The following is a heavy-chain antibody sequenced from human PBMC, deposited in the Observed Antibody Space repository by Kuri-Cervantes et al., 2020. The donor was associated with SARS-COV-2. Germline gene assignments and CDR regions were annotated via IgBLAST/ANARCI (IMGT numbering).Heavy chain of an antibody. V-gene: IGHV3-30*04. CDR3: ASSSPATVTYPFDY. D-gene: IGHD4-17*01. J-gene: IGHJ4*02. Sequence: LSLTCATSGFTFSGYAMHWVRQAPGKGPEWVAVVSYDGSDNDYADSVKGRFTISRGNSKNTLYLQMNSLRAEDTAVYYCASSSPATVTYPFDYWGQGTLVTVSS. CDR1: GFTFSGYA. CDR2: VSYDGSDN.